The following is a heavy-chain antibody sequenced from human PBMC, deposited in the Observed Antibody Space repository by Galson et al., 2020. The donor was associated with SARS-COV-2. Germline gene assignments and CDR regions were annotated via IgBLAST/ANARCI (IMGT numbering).Heavy chain of an antibody. J-gene: IGHJ5*02. CDR2: IYHSGST. CDR1: GGFISTSNW. CDR3: ARAHRLRLLEWRPMIGFENWFDP. Sequence: SETLSLTCAVSGGFISTSNWWSWVRQPPGKGLEWIGEIYHSGSTNYNPSLKSRVTISVDKSKNHFSLKLSSVTAADTAVYYCARAHRLRLLEWRPMIGFENWFDPWGQGTLVTGSS. V-gene: IGHV4-4*02. D-gene: IGHD3-3*01.